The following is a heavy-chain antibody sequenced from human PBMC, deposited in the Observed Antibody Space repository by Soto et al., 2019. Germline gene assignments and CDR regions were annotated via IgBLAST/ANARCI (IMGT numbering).Heavy chain of an antibody. CDR2: IYPGDSDT. J-gene: IGHJ4*02. Sequence: XESLNISCKGSGYSFTSYWIGWVRQMPGKGLEGMGIIYPGDSDTRYSPSFQGQVTISVDKSISTAYLQWSSLKASDTAMYYCARGGTLAYYDFWSGYYPFDYWGQGPLVTVSS. V-gene: IGHV5-51*01. D-gene: IGHD3-3*01. CDR1: GYSFTSYW. CDR3: ARGGTLAYYDFWSGYYPFDY.